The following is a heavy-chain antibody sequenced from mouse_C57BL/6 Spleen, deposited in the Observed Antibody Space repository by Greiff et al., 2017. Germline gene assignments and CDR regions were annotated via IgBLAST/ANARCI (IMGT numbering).Heavy chain of an antibody. D-gene: IGHD2-5*01. J-gene: IGHJ4*01. V-gene: IGHV1-59*01. CDR1: GYTFTSYW. Sequence: QVQLQQPGAELVRPGTSVKLSCKASGYTFTSYWMHWVKQRPGQGLEWIGVIDPSDSYTNYNQKFKGKATLTVDTSSSTAYMQLSSLTSEDSAVYYCARGNYSNYCYAMDYWGQGTSVTVSS. CDR2: IDPSDSYT. CDR3: ARGNYSNYCYAMDY.